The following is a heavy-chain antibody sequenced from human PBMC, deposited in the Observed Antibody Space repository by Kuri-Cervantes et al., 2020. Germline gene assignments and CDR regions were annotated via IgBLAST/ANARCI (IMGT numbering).Heavy chain of an antibody. CDR2: ISYDGSNK. J-gene: IGHJ4*02. Sequence: GESLKISCAASGFTFSSYGMHWVRQAPGKGLEWVAVISYDGSNKYYADSVKGRFTISRDNSKNTLYLQMNSLRAGYTAVYYCAKILYSSSWYGDYWGQGTLVTVSS. D-gene: IGHD6-13*01. V-gene: IGHV3-30*18. CDR3: AKILYSSSWYGDY. CDR1: GFTFSSYG.